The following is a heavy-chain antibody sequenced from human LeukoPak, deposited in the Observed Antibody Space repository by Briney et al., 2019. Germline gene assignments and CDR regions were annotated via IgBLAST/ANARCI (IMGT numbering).Heavy chain of an antibody. Sequence: SVKVSCKASGYTFTGYYMHWVRQAPGQGLEWMGWINPNSGGTNCAQKFQGRVTMTRDTSISTAYMELSRLRSDDTAVYYCARDRLRYCSGGSCKKAETRVEIDYWGQGTLVTVSS. V-gene: IGHV1-2*02. D-gene: IGHD2-15*01. J-gene: IGHJ4*02. CDR1: GYTFTGYY. CDR2: INPNSGGT. CDR3: ARDRLRYCSGGSCKKAETRVEIDY.